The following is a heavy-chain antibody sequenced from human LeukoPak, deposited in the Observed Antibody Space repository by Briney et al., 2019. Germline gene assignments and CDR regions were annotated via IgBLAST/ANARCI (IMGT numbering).Heavy chain of an antibody. CDR2: ISSSSNTI. CDR3: ASGRGRYYDWFTDAFDI. CDR1: GFTFSIYS. V-gene: IGHV3-48*02. D-gene: IGHD3-9*01. J-gene: IGHJ3*02. Sequence: PGGSLRLSCAASGFTFSIYSMNWVRQAPGKGLEWVSYISSSSNTIYYADSVKGRFTISRDNAKNTLYLQMNSLRDEHRAVYYCASGRGRYYDWFTDAFDIWGQGTMVTVSS.